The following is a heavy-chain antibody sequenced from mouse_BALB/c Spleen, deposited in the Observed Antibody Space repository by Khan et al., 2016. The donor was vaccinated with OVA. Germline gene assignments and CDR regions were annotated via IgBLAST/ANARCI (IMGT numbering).Heavy chain of an antibody. CDR2: INPTSGFT. V-gene: IGHV1-7*01. J-gene: IGHJ2*01. CDR3: ARDRIDY. Sequence: VQLQESGAELAKPGASVKMSCKASGYTFTTYWMHWVKQRPGQGLEWIGYINPTSGFTDYNQKFKDKATLTADKSSSTAYMLLSSLTSDDSAVYYCARDRIDYWGQGTTLTVSS. CDR1: GYTFTTYW.